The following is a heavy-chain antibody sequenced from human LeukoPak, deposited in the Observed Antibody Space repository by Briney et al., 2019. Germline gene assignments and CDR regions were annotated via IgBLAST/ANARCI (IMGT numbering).Heavy chain of an antibody. Sequence: GGSLRLSCAASGFTFSSYAMHWVRQAPGKGLEWVAVISYDGSNKYYADSVKGRFTISRDNSKNTLYLQMNSLRAEDTAVYYCAKGLRYGSGTGLLHPIDYWGQGTLVTVSS. J-gene: IGHJ4*02. CDR2: ISYDGSNK. CDR1: GFTFSSYA. V-gene: IGHV3-30*04. D-gene: IGHD3-10*01. CDR3: AKGLRYGSGTGLLHPIDY.